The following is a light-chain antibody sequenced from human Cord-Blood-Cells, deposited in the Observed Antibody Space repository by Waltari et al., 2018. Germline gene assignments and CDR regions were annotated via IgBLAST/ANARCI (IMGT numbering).Light chain of an antibody. J-gene: IGLJ2*01. CDR1: SSDAGGYNY. V-gene: IGLV2-14*01. Sequence: QSALTQPASVSGSSGQSITISCTGTSSDAGGYNYVSWYQQHPGKAPKLMIYEVSNRPSGVSNRFSGSKSGNTASLTISGLQAEDEADYYCSSYTSSSVVFGGGTKLTVL. CDR2: EVS. CDR3: SSYTSSSVV.